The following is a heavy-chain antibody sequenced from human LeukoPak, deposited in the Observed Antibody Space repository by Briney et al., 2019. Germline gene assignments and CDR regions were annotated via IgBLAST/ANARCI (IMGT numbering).Heavy chain of an antibody. Sequence: SETLSLTCTLSGGSIRYHYWSWIRPPPGRGREWIGYIYYNGSPNYNPSLKSRVTISVDMSKNQFSLKMSAVTAADTAVYYCARKGGLFDYWGQGRLVTVSS. CDR2: IYYNGSP. V-gene: IGHV4-59*11. J-gene: IGHJ4*02. CDR1: GGSIRYHY. D-gene: IGHD2-15*01. CDR3: ARKGGLFDY.